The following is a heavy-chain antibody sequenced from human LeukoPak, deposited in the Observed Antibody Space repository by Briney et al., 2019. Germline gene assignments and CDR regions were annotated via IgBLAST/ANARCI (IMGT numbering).Heavy chain of an antibody. Sequence: GGSLRLSCAASGFTFSSYAMDWVRQAPGKGLEWVAVISYDGSIKYYADSVKGRFTISRDNSKNTLYLQMNSLRAEDTAVYYCARDLLRYCSSTSCSYFDYWGQGTLVTVSS. V-gene: IGHV3-30-3*01. CDR3: ARDLLRYCSSTSCSYFDY. CDR1: GFTFSSYA. CDR2: ISYDGSIK. J-gene: IGHJ4*02. D-gene: IGHD2-2*01.